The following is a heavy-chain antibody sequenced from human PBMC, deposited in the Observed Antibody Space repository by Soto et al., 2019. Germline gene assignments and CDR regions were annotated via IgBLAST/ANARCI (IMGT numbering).Heavy chain of an antibody. D-gene: IGHD4-17*01. J-gene: IGHJ5*02. V-gene: IGHV3-23*01. CDR2: ISGSGDNT. CDR3: AKGWTSVTNFRGYFDP. Sequence: EVQLLESGAGLAQPGGSLRLSCAASGFTFSSYAMSWVRQAPGQGLEWVSTISGSGDNTYYADSVKGRFTISRDNSKNTLFLQMNSLRAEDTALYYCAKGWTSVTNFRGYFDPWGQGTLVIVSS. CDR1: GFTFSSYA.